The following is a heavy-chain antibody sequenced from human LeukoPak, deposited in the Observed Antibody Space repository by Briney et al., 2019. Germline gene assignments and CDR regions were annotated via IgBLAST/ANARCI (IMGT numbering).Heavy chain of an antibody. D-gene: IGHD6-13*01. J-gene: IGHJ4*02. CDR1: GGSISSYY. Sequence: SETLSLTCTVSGGSISSYYWSWIRQPAGKGLEWIGRIYTSGSTNYNPSLKSRVTMSVDTSKNQFSLKLRSVTAADTAVYYCARGLYSSSWYYYFDYWGQGTLVTVSS. CDR2: IYTSGST. V-gene: IGHV4-4*07. CDR3: ARGLYSSSWYYYFDY.